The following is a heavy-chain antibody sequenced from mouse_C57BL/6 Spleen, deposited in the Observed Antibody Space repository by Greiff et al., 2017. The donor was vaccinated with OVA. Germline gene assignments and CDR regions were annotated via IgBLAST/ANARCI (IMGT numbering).Heavy chain of an antibody. J-gene: IGHJ4*01. Sequence: VQLQQSGPELVKPGASVKISCKASGYTFTDYYMNWVKQSHGKSLEWIGDINPNNGGTSYNQKFKGKATLTVDKSSSTAYMELRSLTSEDSAVYYCARWYYYYYGSSLYYYAMDYWGQGTSVTVSS. CDR2: INPNNGGT. CDR3: ARWYYYYYGSSLYYYAMDY. V-gene: IGHV1-26*01. CDR1: GYTFTDYY. D-gene: IGHD1-1*01.